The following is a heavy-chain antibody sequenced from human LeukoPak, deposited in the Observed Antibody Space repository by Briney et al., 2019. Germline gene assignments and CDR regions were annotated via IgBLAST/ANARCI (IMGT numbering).Heavy chain of an antibody. Sequence: PGGSLRLSCGASGFTFSSYAMRWVRQAPGKGLEWVSAISGSGGTTYYADSVKGRFTISRDNSKNTLYLQMNSLRAEDTAVYYCAELGITMIGGVWGKGTTVTISS. J-gene: IGHJ6*04. V-gene: IGHV3-23*01. D-gene: IGHD3-10*02. CDR3: AELGITMIGGV. CDR1: GFTFSSYA. CDR2: ISGSGGTT.